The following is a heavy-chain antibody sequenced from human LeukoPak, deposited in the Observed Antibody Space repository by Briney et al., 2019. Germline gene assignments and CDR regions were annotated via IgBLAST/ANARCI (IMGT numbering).Heavy chain of an antibody. D-gene: IGHD3-22*01. CDR2: ISHGGST. J-gene: IGHJ4*02. CDR1: GESSDGYY. CDR3: ARDRYDSVDY. Sequence: SETLSLTCAVDGESSDGYYWNWIRQPPGKGLEWIGEISHGGSTHYNPSLKSRVTISVDTSKNQFSLKLSSVTAADTAVYYCARDRYDSVDYWGQGTLVTVSS. V-gene: IGHV4-34*01.